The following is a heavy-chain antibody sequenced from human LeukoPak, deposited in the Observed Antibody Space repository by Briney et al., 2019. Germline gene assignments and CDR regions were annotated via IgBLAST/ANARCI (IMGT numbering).Heavy chain of an antibody. CDR1: GGSISSGGYS. D-gene: IGHD6-13*01. CDR2: IYYSGST. J-gene: IGHJ6*02. CDR3: ARVPLYSSSWYGYYYYGMDV. V-gene: IGHV4-31*11. Sequence: SQTLSLTCAVSGGSISSGGYSWSWIRQPPGKGLEWIGYIYYSGSTYYNPSLKSRVTISVDTSKNQFSLKLSSVTAADTAVYYCARVPLYSSSWYGYYYYGMDVWGQGTTVTVSS.